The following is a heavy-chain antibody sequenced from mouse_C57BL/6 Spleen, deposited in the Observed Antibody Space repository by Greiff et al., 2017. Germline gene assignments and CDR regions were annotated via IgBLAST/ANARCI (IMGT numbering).Heavy chain of an antibody. V-gene: IGHV1-26*01. Sequence: VQLQQSGPELVKPGASVKISCKASGYTFTDYYMNWVKQSHGKSLEWIGDINPNNGGTSYNQKFKGKATLTVDKSASTAYMELRSLTSEDSAVYYCARIGSHFDVWGTGTTVTVSS. CDR2: INPNNGGT. D-gene: IGHD2-14*01. CDR3: ARIGSHFDV. CDR1: GYTFTDYY. J-gene: IGHJ1*03.